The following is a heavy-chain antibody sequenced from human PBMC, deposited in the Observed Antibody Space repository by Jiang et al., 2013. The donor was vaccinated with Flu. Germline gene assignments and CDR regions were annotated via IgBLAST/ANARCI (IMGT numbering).Heavy chain of an antibody. J-gene: IGHJ5*02. V-gene: IGHV4-59*01. CDR2: IYYSGST. Sequence: PGLVKPSETLSLTCTVSGGSISSYYWSWIRQPPGKGLEWIGYIYYSGSTNYNPSLKSRVTISVDTSKNQFSLKLSSVTAADTAVYYCARARDPGYRNWFDPWGQGTLVTVSS. CDR1: GGSISSYY. D-gene: IGHD6-13*01. CDR3: ARARDPGYRNWFDP.